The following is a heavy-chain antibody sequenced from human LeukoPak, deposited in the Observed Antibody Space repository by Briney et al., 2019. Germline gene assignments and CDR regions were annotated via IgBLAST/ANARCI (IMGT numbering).Heavy chain of an antibody. Sequence: SETLSLTCAVYGGSFSGYYWSWIRQPPGKGLEWIGEINHSGSTNYNPSLKSRVTISVDTSKNQFSLKLSSVTAADTAVYYCAREPRFWSGYYRGNWFDPWGQGTLVTVSS. V-gene: IGHV4-34*01. CDR2: INHSGST. J-gene: IGHJ5*02. CDR1: GGSFSGYY. D-gene: IGHD3-3*01. CDR3: AREPRFWSGYYRGNWFDP.